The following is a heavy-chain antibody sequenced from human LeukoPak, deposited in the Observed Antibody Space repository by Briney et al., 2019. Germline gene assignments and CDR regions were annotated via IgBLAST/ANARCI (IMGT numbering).Heavy chain of an antibody. J-gene: IGHJ6*02. V-gene: IGHV3-33*01. CDR1: GFTVTTYG. CDR3: ARELHTGPYSSSWYPYYYGMDV. CDR2: IWYDGSNK. D-gene: IGHD6-13*01. Sequence: PGGSLRLSCAASGFTVTTYGMHWVRQAPGKGLEWVAVIWYDGSNKYYADSVKGRFTISRDNSKNTLYLQMNSLRAEDTAVYYCARELHTGPYSSSWYPYYYGMDVWGQGTTVTVSS.